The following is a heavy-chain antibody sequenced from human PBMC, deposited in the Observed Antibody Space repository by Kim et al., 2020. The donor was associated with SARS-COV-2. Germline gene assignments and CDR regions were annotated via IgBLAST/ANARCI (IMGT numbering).Heavy chain of an antibody. J-gene: IGHJ6*03. V-gene: IGHV1-8*01. Sequence: ASVPVSCKASGYTFTSYDINWVRQATGQGLEWMGWMNPNSGNTGYAQKFQGRVTMTRNTSISTAYMELSSLRSEDTAVYYCARGVKVPAAIWISYYYYYMDVWGKGTTVTVSS. CDR3: ARGVKVPAAIWISYYYYYMDV. CDR2: MNPNSGNT. D-gene: IGHD2-2*01. CDR1: GYTFTSYD.